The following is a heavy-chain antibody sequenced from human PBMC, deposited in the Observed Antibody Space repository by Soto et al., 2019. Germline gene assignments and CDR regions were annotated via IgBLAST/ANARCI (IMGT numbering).Heavy chain of an antibody. CDR2: IYSDGRT. Sequence: DVQLMETGGGLIQPGGSLRLSCAASGFIVSSSYMSWVRQAPGKGLEWVSVIYSDGRTYYAHSVKGRFTISRDNSKNTLYLQMNSLSAEDTAMYYCARCSGWYGQCYFDCWGQGTLVTVSS. CDR3: ARCSGWYGQCYFDC. CDR1: GFIVSSSY. D-gene: IGHD6-13*01. J-gene: IGHJ4*02. V-gene: IGHV3-53*02.